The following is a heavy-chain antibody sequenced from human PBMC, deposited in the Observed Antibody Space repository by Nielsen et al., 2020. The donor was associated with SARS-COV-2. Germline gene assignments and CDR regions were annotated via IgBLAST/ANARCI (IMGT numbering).Heavy chain of an antibody. CDR1: GFTFSSYA. Sequence: GESLKISCAASGFTFSSYAMSWVRQAPGKGLEWVSAISGSGGVTGRTYYADSVKGRFTVSRDNSKNTLLLQLDSLRVEDTAIYYCAKEKPKHYFDSRGFYGYFDYWGQGALVTVSS. CDR3: AKEKPKHYFDSRGFYGYFDY. D-gene: IGHD3-22*01. CDR2: ISGSGGVTGRT. V-gene: IGHV3-23*01. J-gene: IGHJ4*02.